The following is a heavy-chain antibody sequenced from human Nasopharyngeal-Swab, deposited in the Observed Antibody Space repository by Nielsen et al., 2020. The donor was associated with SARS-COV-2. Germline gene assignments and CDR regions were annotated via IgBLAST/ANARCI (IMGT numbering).Heavy chain of an antibody. J-gene: IGHJ4*02. CDR1: GFTFSSYA. V-gene: IGHV3-23*01. Sequence: GESLKISCAASGFTFSSYAMSWVRQAPGKGLEWVSAISGSGGSTYYADSVKGRFTISRDNSKNTLYLQMNSLRAEDTAVYYCARDLNWAFDYWGQGTLVPVSS. CDR2: ISGSGGST. CDR3: ARDLNWAFDY. D-gene: IGHD7-27*01.